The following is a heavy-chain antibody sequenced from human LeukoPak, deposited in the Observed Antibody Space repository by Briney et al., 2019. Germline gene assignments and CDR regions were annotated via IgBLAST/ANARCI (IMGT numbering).Heavy chain of an antibody. Sequence: SETLSLTCTVSGYSISSGYYWGWLRQPPGKGLGWLGSIYHSGSTYCNPSLKSRVTISVDTSKNQFSLKLSSVTAADTAVYYCAREGVNYYDISGYDIWGRGTLVTVSS. J-gene: IGHJ4*02. CDR1: GYSISSGYY. V-gene: IGHV4-38-2*02. D-gene: IGHD3-22*01. CDR3: AREGVNYYDISGYDI. CDR2: IYHSGST.